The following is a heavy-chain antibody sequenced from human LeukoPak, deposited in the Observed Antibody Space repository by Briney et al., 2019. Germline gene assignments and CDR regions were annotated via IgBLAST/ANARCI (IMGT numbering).Heavy chain of an antibody. J-gene: IGHJ5*02. CDR2: IYTSGST. CDR1: GGSISSGDYY. D-gene: IGHD3-3*01. CDR3: ARNYLDDFWSGTNNWFDP. V-gene: IGHV4-61*02. Sequence: PSQTLSLTCTVSGGSISSGDYYWSWIRQPPGKGLEWIGRIYTSGSTNYNPSLKSRVTMSVDTSKNQSSLKLSSVTAADTAVYYCARNYLDDFWSGTNNWFDPWGQGTLVTVSS.